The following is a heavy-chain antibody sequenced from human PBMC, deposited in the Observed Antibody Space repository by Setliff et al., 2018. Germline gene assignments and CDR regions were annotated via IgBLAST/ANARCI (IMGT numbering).Heavy chain of an antibody. V-gene: IGHV5-51*01. D-gene: IGHD1-26*01. J-gene: IGHJ4*02. CDR1: GYSFSNFW. Sequence: GESLKISCKGSGYSFSNFWIGWVRQMPGKGLKWMGIIYPGDSHTRYSPSFQGQVTMSADKSINTAYLQWSNLKASDTAIYYCARSLVGATYSDYFDYWGQGALVTVSS. CDR2: IYPGDSHT. CDR3: ARSLVGATYSDYFDY.